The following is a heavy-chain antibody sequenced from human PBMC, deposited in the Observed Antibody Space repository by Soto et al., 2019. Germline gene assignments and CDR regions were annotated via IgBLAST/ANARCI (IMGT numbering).Heavy chain of an antibody. D-gene: IGHD6-13*01. Sequence: HPGGSLRLSCAASGFTFSSYGMHWVRQAPGKGLEWVAVIWYDGSNKYYADSVKGRFTISRDNSKNTLYLQMNSLRAEDTAVYYCARDIAAAWELDYWGQGTLGTASS. J-gene: IGHJ4*02. CDR1: GFTFSSYG. CDR3: ARDIAAAWELDY. CDR2: IWYDGSNK. V-gene: IGHV3-33*01.